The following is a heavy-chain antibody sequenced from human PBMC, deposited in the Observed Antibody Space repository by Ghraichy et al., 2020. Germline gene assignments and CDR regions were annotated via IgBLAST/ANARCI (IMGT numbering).Heavy chain of an antibody. CDR1: GFTFSSYW. J-gene: IGHJ4*02. V-gene: IGHV3-7*03. CDR3: ATATMARGAYDY. CDR2: IKQDGSEK. D-gene: IGHD3-10*01. Sequence: GESLNISCAASGFTFSSYWMNWVRQAPGKGLEWVANIKQDGSEKYYADSVKGRFTISRDNAKNSLYLQMNSLRADDTAVYYCATATMARGAYDYWGQGTLVTVSS.